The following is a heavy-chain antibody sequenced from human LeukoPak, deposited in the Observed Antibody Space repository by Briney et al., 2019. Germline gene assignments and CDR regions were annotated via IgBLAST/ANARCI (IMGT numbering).Heavy chain of an antibody. CDR2: IHHSGST. J-gene: IGHJ4*02. Sequence: SETLSLTCTVSGYSISSGHYWAWIRQPPGKGLEWIGAIHHSGSTYYNPSLKSRVTISVDTSKNQFSLKLSSVTAADTAVYYCAKSDTSGYLIDYWGQGTLVTVSS. CDR1: GYSISSGHY. CDR3: AKSDTSGYLIDY. D-gene: IGHD3-22*01. V-gene: IGHV4-38-2*02.